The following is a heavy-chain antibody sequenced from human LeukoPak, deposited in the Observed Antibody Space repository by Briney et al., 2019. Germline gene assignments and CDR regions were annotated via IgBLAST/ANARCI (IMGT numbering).Heavy chain of an antibody. Sequence: GGSLRLSCAASGFTFSNYAMHWVRQAPGKGLEWVAVISYDGSNKYYTDSVKGRFTISGDSSKNTLYLQMNSLRPEDTAVYYCARDTGDGYTPPSYYYYMGVWGKGTTVTVSS. J-gene: IGHJ6*03. CDR2: ISYDGSNK. D-gene: IGHD5-24*01. CDR1: GFTFSNYA. CDR3: ARDTGDGYTPPSYYYYMGV. V-gene: IGHV3-30*04.